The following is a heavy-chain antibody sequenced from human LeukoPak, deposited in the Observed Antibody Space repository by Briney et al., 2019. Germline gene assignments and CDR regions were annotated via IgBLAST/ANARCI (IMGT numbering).Heavy chain of an antibody. CDR2: ISRSGSTK. CDR1: GFTFSDYN. V-gene: IGHV3-11*01. Sequence: GGSLRLSCAASGFTFSDYNMRWIRQAPGKGLEWVSSISRSGSTKYYADSVKGRFTISRDNAKNSLYLQMNTLRAEDTAVYYCARDRTVGATPIFDYWGQGTLVTVSS. J-gene: IGHJ4*02. CDR3: ARDRTVGATPIFDY. D-gene: IGHD1-26*01.